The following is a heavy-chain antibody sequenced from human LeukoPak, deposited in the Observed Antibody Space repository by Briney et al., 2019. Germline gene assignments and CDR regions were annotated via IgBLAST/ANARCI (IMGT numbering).Heavy chain of an antibody. Sequence: GGSLRLSCAASGFTFSSYAMSWVRQAPGKGLEWVSAISGSGGSTYYADSVKGRFTISRDNSKNTLYLQMNSLRAEDTAVYYCAKNSGYDSHLDNWFDPWGQGTLVTVSS. CDR1: GFTFSSYA. CDR2: ISGSGGST. V-gene: IGHV3-23*01. D-gene: IGHD5-12*01. CDR3: AKNSGYDSHLDNWFDP. J-gene: IGHJ5*02.